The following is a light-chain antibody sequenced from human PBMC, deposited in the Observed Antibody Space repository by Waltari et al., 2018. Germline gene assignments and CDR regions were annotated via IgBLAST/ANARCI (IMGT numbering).Light chain of an antibody. Sequence: EIVLTQSPGTLSLSPGERATLSCRASQSLSRSRLAWYQQKPGQAPRLLIYAASNRATGIPYRFSGSGSGTDFSLTISRVEPEDFAVYYCQQYGSSVMYTFGQGTKLEIQ. J-gene: IGKJ2*01. V-gene: IGKV3-20*01. CDR1: QSLSRSR. CDR2: AAS. CDR3: QQYGSSVMYT.